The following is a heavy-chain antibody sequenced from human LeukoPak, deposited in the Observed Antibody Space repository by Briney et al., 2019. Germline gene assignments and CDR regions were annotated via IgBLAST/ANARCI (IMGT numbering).Heavy chain of an antibody. D-gene: IGHD6-13*01. CDR1: GFTFSSYA. CDR2: ISGSGGST. Sequence: PGGSLRLSCAASGFTFSSYAMIWVRQAPAHGLEWVSAISGSGGSTYYADSVKGRFTISRDNSKNTLYLQMNSLRAEDTAVYYCAKEFREQLVLWFDPWGQGTLVTVSS. J-gene: IGHJ5*02. CDR3: AKEFREQLVLWFDP. V-gene: IGHV3-23*01.